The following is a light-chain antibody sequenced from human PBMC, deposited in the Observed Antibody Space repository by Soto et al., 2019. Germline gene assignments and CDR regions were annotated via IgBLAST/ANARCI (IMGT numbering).Light chain of an antibody. CDR3: QQYYSYPRT. CDR1: QGIGNA. Sequence: AIQMTQSPSSLSASVVDRFTISFRASQGIGNALGWYQQKPGKPPKVLIYGASNLQSGVPSRFSGSGSGTDFTLTISCLQSEDFATYYCQQYYSYPRTFGQGTKVDIK. J-gene: IGKJ1*01. CDR2: GAS. V-gene: IGKV1-6*01.